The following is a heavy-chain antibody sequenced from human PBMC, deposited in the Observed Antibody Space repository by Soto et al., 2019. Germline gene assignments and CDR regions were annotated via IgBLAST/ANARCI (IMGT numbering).Heavy chain of an antibody. CDR1: GFTFSSYS. CDR2: ISSSSSYI. CDR3: AKGGLLLPFDH. V-gene: IGHV3-21*04. D-gene: IGHD2-21*02. J-gene: IGHJ5*02. Sequence: PGGSLRLSCAASGFTFSSYSMNWVRQAPGKGLEWVSSISSSSSYIYYADSVKGRFTISRDNSKNSLYLQMNSLRAEDTAVYYCAKGGLLLPFDHWGQGTMVTVSS.